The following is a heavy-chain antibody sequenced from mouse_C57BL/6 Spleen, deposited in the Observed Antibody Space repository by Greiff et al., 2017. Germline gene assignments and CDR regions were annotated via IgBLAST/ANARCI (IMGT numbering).Heavy chain of an antibody. V-gene: IGHV1-69*01. J-gene: IGHJ1*03. Sequence: VQLQQPGAELVMPGASVKLSCKASGYTFTSYWMHWVKQRPGQGLEWIGEIDPSDSYTNYNQKFKGKSTLTVDKSSSTAYMQLSSLTSEDSAVYYCARPSSHYYGSSNWYFDVWGTGTTVTVSS. CDR2: IDPSDSYT. D-gene: IGHD1-1*01. CDR3: ARPSSHYYGSSNWYFDV. CDR1: GYTFTSYW.